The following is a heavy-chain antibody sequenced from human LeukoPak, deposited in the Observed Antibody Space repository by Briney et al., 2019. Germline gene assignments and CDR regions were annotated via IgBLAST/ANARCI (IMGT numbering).Heavy chain of an antibody. J-gene: IGHJ4*02. CDR1: GFTVSSNY. Sequence: GGSLRLSCAASGFTVSSNYMSWVRQAPGKGLEWVSVIYSGGSTYYADSVKGRFTISRDNSKNTLYLQMNSLRAEDTAVYYCARVRPRVGAEYYFDYWFQGTLVTVAS. V-gene: IGHV3-53*01. CDR3: ARVRPRVGAEYYFDY. D-gene: IGHD1-26*01. CDR2: IYSGGST.